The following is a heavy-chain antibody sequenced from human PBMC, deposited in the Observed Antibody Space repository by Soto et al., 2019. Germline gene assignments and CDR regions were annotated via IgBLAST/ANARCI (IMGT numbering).Heavy chain of an antibody. V-gene: IGHV4-39*01. Sequence: SETLSLTCTVSGGSISSSSYYWGWIRQPPGKGLEWIGSIYYSGSTHYNPSLKSRVTISVDTSKNQFSMKLSSVTAADTAVYYCASFGVGGFWSGYYNLDYWGQGTLVTVSS. CDR3: ASFGVGGFWSGYYNLDY. J-gene: IGHJ4*02. CDR2: IYYSGST. D-gene: IGHD3-3*01. CDR1: GGSISSSSYY.